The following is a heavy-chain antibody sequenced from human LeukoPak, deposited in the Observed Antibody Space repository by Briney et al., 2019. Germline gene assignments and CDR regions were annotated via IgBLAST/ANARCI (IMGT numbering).Heavy chain of an antibody. CDR3: ARGGYSNYANWFDP. V-gene: IGHV4-38-2*02. CDR1: GYSISSGYY. Sequence: PETLSLTCTVSGYSISSGYYWGWIRQPPGKGLEWIGSIYHNGSTYYNPSLKSRVTISVDTSKNQFSLKLSSVTAADTAVYYCARGGYSNYANWFDPWAREPWSPSPQ. J-gene: IGHJ5*02. D-gene: IGHD4-11*01. CDR2: IYHNGST.